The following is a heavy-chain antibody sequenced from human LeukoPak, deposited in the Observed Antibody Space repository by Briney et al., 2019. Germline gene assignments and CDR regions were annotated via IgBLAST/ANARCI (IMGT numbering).Heavy chain of an antibody. CDR3: ARGGRKLQPFDY. J-gene: IGHJ4*02. Sequence: GGSLRLSCAASGLTFSRSSINWVRQAPGKGLEWVSYISFTSATIYYADSVEGRFTVSRDNAKNSSFLQLDVLRAEDTAVYYCARGGRKLQPFDYWGQGTLVTVSS. V-gene: IGHV3-48*04. CDR2: ISFTSATI. D-gene: IGHD2-15*01. CDR1: GLTFSRSS.